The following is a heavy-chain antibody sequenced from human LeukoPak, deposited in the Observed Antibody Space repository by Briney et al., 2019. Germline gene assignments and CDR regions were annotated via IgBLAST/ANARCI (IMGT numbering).Heavy chain of an antibody. D-gene: IGHD1-26*01. J-gene: IGHJ4*02. Sequence: GASVKVSCKASGGTFSSYAISWVRQAPGQGLEWMGGIIPIFGTANYAQKFQGRVTITTDESTSTAYMELSRLRSDDTAVYYCARGGGATTPLSDYWGQGTLVTVSS. V-gene: IGHV1-69*05. CDR1: GGTFSSYA. CDR2: IIPIFGTA. CDR3: ARGGGATTPLSDY.